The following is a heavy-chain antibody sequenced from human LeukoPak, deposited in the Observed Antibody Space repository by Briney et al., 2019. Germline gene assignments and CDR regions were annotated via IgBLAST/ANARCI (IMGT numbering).Heavy chain of an antibody. D-gene: IGHD4-17*01. V-gene: IGHV4-39*01. CDR1: GGSISSSSYY. CDR2: IYYSGTT. CDR3: ARLDGDYYFDY. Sequence: SETLSLTCTVSGGSISSSSYYWGWIRQPPGKGLEWIATIYYSGTTYYNPSLKSRVTISVDTSKNQFSLKLSSVTAADTAVYYRARLDGDYYFDYWGQGTLVTVSS. J-gene: IGHJ4*02.